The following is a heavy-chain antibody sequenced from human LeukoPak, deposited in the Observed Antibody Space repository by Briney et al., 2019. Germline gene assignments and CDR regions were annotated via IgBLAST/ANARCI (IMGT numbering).Heavy chain of an antibody. CDR2: IYYSGST. J-gene: IGHJ4*02. V-gene: IGHV4-59*08. CDR3: ARHDNDVGTDY. Sequence: SETLSLTCTVSGGSISSHHWSWIRQPPGKRLEWIGYIYYSGSTNYNPSLKSRVTISIDRSKNQLSLKLSSVTAADTAVYYCARHDNDVGTDYWGQGTLVTVSS. D-gene: IGHD5-24*01. CDR1: GGSISSHH.